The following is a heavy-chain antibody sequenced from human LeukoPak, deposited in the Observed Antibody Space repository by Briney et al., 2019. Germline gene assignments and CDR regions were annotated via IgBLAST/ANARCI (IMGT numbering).Heavy chain of an antibody. D-gene: IGHD2-2*01. CDR3: ARSPTKRVPEDY. CDR2: VYYSGTT. Sequence: SETLSLTCSVSGDSISLSFYYWGWIRQPPGKALEWIGSVYYSGTTSYNPSLKSRVTISVDMSKNHFSLRLTSVTAADTAVYYCARSPTKRVPEDYWGQGTLVTVSS. CDR1: GDSISLSFYY. V-gene: IGHV4-39*07. J-gene: IGHJ4*02.